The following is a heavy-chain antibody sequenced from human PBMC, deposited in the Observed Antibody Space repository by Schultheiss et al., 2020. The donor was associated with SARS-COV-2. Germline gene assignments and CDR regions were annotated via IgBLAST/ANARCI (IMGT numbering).Heavy chain of an antibody. CDR2: IYHSGST. V-gene: IGHV4-4*02. J-gene: IGHJ6*02. CDR3: ARGVRGYYYGMDV. D-gene: IGHD3-10*01. CDR1: GGSISSSNW. Sequence: SETLSLTCAVSGGSISSSNWWSWVRQPPGKGLEWIGEIYHSGSTNYNPSLKSRVTISVDKSKNQFSLKLSSVTAADTAVYYCARGVRGYYYGMDVWGQGTTVTVSS.